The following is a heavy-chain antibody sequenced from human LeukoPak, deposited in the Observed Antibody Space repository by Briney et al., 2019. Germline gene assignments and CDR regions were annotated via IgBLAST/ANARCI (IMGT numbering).Heavy chain of an antibody. CDR2: ISSGSGDNT. J-gene: IGHJ4*02. V-gene: IGHV3-23*01. D-gene: IGHD6-19*01. CDR1: GVTLSTFA. CDR3: AKDKQWLGRPTFDY. Sequence: GSLRLSCAASGVTLSTFAISWARQAPGKGLGWGSGISSGSGDNTYYADSVKGRFTISRDSSKNTLFLHMNTLRAEDTAIYYCAKDKQWLGRPTFDYWGQGTLVTVSS.